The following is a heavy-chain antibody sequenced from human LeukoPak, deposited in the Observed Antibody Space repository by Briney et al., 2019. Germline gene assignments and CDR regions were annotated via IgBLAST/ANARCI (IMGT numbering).Heavy chain of an antibody. J-gene: IGHJ4*02. D-gene: IGHD3-22*01. CDR2: INHSGST. CDR1: GGSFSGYY. CDR3: ARTYDSSGYAVD. Sequence: SETLSLTYAVYGGSFSGYYWSWIRQPPGKGLEWIGEINHSGSTNYNPSLKSRVTISVDTSKNQFSLKLSSVTAADTAVYYCARTYDSSGYAVDWGQGTLVTVSS. V-gene: IGHV4-34*01.